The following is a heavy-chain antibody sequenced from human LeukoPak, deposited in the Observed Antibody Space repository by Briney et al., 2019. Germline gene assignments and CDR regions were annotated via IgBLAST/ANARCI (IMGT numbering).Heavy chain of an antibody. V-gene: IGHV3-15*01. CDR2: IKSKTDGGTT. CDR3: TTSIVVVVADDY. Sequence: GGSLRLSCAASGFTFSNAWMSWVRQAPGKGLEWVGRIKSKTDGGTTDYAAPVKGRFTISRDDSKNTLYLQMYSLKTEDTAVYYCTTSIVVVVADDYWGQGTLVTVSS. CDR1: GFTFSNAW. J-gene: IGHJ4*02. D-gene: IGHD2-15*01.